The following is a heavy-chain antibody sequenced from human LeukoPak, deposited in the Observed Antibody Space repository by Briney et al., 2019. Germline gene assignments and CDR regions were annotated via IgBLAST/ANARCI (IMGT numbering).Heavy chain of an antibody. Sequence: SETLSLTCTVSGGSISSYYWSWIRQPPGNGLEWIGYIYYSGSTNYNPSLKSRVTISVDTSKNQFSLKLSSVTAADTAVYYCARDRLTFGVDYWGQGTLVTVSS. CDR1: GGSISSYY. J-gene: IGHJ4*02. CDR2: IYYSGST. CDR3: ARDRLTFGVDY. D-gene: IGHD3-16*01. V-gene: IGHV4-59*01.